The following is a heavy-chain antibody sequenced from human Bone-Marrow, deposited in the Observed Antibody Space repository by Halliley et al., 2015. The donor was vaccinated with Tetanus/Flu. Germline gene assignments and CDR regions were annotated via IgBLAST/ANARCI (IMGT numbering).Heavy chain of an antibody. CDR1: GFNFDDQA. V-gene: IGHV3-9*01. Sequence: SLRLSCAASGFNFDDQAMHWVRQAPGKGLEWVAGINWNSVKMYYGDSVKGRFSISRDSAKRSVYLQMNSLRPEDTALYYCVKDMVAAVGFLTRFDSLGQGTLVPVSS. CDR2: INWNSVKM. J-gene: IGHJ4*02. D-gene: IGHD3-10*01. CDR3: VKDMVAAVGFLTRFDS.